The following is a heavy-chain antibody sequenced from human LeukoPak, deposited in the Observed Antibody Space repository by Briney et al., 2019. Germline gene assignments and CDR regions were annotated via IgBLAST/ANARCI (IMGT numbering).Heavy chain of an antibody. Sequence: GASVKVSCKASGYTFASYGISWVRQAPGQGLEWMGWISAYNGNTNYAQKLQGRVTMTTDTSISTAYMELSRLRSDDTAVYYCARDPNSGVIAAAGDDYWGQGTLVTVSS. CDR2: ISAYNGNT. CDR3: ARDPNSGVIAAAGDDY. D-gene: IGHD6-13*01. CDR1: GYTFASYG. J-gene: IGHJ4*02. V-gene: IGHV1-18*01.